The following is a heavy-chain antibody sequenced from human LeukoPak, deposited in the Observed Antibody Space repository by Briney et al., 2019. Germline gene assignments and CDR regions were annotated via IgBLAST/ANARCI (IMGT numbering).Heavy chain of an antibody. D-gene: IGHD2-21*02. CDR2: INHSGST. V-gene: IGHV4-34*01. CDR1: GGSFSGYY. Sequence: KPSETLSLTCAVYGGSFSGYYWSWIRQPPGKGLEWIGEINHSGSTNYNPSLKSRVTISVDTSKNQFSLKLSSVTAADTAVYYCARASGDGWFDPWGQGTLVTVSS. CDR3: ARASGDGWFDP. J-gene: IGHJ5*02.